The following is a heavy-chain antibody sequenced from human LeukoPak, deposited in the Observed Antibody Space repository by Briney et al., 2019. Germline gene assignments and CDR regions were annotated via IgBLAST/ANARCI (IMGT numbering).Heavy chain of an antibody. Sequence: SETLSLTCAVYGGSFSGYYWSWIRQPPGKGLEWIGEINHSGSTNYNPSLKSRVTISVDTSKNQFSLKLSSVTAADTAVYYCARGRTDIVVVPAAISWYSKYNWFDPWGQGTLVTVSS. D-gene: IGHD2-2*01. CDR1: GGSFSGYY. CDR3: ARGRTDIVVVPAAISWYSKYNWFDP. V-gene: IGHV4-34*01. J-gene: IGHJ5*02. CDR2: INHSGST.